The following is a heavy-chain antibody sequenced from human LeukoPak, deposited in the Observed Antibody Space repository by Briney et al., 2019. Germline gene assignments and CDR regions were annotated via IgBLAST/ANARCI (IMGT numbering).Heavy chain of an antibody. CDR2: IIPIFGTA. Sequence: WASVKVSCKASGGTFSSYAISWVRQAPGQGLEWMGGIIPIFGTANYAQKSQGRVTITADESTSTAYMELSSLRSEDTAVYYCARGGSSSWYYFDYWGQGTLVTVSS. CDR3: ARGGSSSWYYFDY. D-gene: IGHD6-13*01. CDR1: GGTFSSYA. J-gene: IGHJ4*02. V-gene: IGHV1-69*13.